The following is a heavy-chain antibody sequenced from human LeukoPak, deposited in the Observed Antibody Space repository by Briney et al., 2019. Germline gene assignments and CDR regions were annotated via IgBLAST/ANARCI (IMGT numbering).Heavy chain of an antibody. Sequence: PSETLSLTCTVSGYSISSGYYWGWIRQPPGKGLEWIGSIYHSGSTYCNPSLKSRVTISVDTSKNQFSLKLSSVTAADTAVYYCVRDGVTRFLEWLSHYYYYMDVWGKGTTVTVSS. J-gene: IGHJ6*03. CDR1: GYSISSGYY. D-gene: IGHD3-3*01. CDR2: IYHSGST. CDR3: VRDGVTRFLEWLSHYYYYMDV. V-gene: IGHV4-38-2*02.